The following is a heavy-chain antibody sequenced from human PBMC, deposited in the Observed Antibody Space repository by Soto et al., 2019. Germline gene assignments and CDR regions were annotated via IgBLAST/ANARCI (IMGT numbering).Heavy chain of an antibody. Sequence: ETLSLTCASYSRSFSGYYWSWIRLPPGKGLEWIGEINHSGSTKYTSSLKSRVTISVDTSKNQFSLKLSSVTAADTVVYYCARVVAPGYYYYMDVWGKGTTVTVSS. V-gene: IGHV4-34*01. CDR3: ARVVAPGYYYYMDV. CDR2: INHSGST. J-gene: IGHJ6*03. D-gene: IGHD2-15*01. CDR1: SRSFSGYY.